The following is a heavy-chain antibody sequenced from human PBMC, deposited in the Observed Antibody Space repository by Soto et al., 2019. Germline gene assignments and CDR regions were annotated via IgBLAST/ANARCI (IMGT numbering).Heavy chain of an antibody. CDR2: ISAYNDNT. D-gene: IGHD2-15*01. V-gene: IGHV1-18*01. Sequence: GASVKVSCKASGYTFTTYGISWVRQAPGQGLEWMGWISAYNDNTNYAQNLQGRVTMTTDTSTSTAYMELRSLRSDDTAVYYCAREYCSGGSCYGPDYWGQGTMVTVSS. J-gene: IGHJ4*02. CDR3: AREYCSGGSCYGPDY. CDR1: GYTFTTYG.